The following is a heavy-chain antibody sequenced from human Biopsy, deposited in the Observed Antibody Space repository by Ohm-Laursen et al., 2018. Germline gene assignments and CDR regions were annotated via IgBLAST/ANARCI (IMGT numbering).Heavy chain of an antibody. D-gene: IGHD3-9*01. CDR3: ATKLTGYFHH. Sequence: SVKVSCKVPGGTFSNYGVNWVRQAPGQGLEWLGGNIPVLGTGNYAQKFQDRVTVAADTSTSTATMGLRSLRSDDTAVYYCATKLTGYFHHWGQGTLVIVSS. J-gene: IGHJ1*01. CDR1: GGTFSNYG. V-gene: IGHV1-69*06. CDR2: NIPVLGTG.